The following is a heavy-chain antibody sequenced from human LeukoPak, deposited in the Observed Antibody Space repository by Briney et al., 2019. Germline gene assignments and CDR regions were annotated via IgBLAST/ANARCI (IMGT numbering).Heavy chain of an antibody. D-gene: IGHD2-15*01. CDR1: GFTFTDAR. J-gene: IGHJ4*02. CDR3: YSAVMAAPRSDY. Sequence: PGGSLRLSCAASGFTFTDARMNWVRQAPGKGLEWVGRATRKNDGGTTDYAAAVKGRFTISRDDSKNTLHLQMNSLKNEDTGVYYCYSAVMAAPRSDYWGQGTLVTVSS. CDR2: ATRKNDGGTT. V-gene: IGHV3-15*01.